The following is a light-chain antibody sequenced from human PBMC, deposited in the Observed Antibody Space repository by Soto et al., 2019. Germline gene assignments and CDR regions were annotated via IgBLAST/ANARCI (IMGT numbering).Light chain of an antibody. CDR2: AAS. J-gene: IGKJ4*01. V-gene: IGKV1-39*01. CDR1: QSISSY. CDR3: QQRYSTPPT. Sequence: DIQMTQSPSSLSASVGDRVTSTCRASQSISSYLNWYQQKPGKAPKLLIYAASSLQSGVPSRFSGSGSGTDFTLPISSLQPEDFATYYCQQRYSTPPTFGGGTKVEIK.